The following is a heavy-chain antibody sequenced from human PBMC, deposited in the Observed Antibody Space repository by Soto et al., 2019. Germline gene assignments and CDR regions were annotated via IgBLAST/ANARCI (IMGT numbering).Heavy chain of an antibody. CDR2: IIPIFGTA. D-gene: IGHD3-10*01. V-gene: IGHV1-69*06. J-gene: IGHJ4*02. CDR1: GGTFSSYA. Sequence: QVQLVQSGAEVKKPGSSVKVSCKASGGTFSSYAISWVRQAPGQGLEWMGGIIPIFGTANYAQKCQGRVTITADKSTSTAYMGLSSLRSEDTAVYYCARSPLRGVITSFDYWGQGTLVTVSS. CDR3: ARSPLRGVITSFDY.